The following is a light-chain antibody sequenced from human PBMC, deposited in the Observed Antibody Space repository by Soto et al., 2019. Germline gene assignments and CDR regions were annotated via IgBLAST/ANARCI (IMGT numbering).Light chain of an antibody. CDR2: SNN. Sequence: QSVRTQPPSASGTPGQRVSISCSGSSSNIGSNTVNWYQQLPGTAPKLLIYSNNQRPSGVPDRFSGSKSGTSASLAISGLQSEDEADYYCAAWDDSLNGYVFGSGTKATV. V-gene: IGLV1-44*01. J-gene: IGLJ1*01. CDR3: AAWDDSLNGYV. CDR1: SSNIGSNT.